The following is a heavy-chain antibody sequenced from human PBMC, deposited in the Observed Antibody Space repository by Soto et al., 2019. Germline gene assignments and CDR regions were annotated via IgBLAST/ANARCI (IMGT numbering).Heavy chain of an antibody. J-gene: IGHJ5*02. CDR2: IIPIFGTA. CDR3: ATYGAYYDSSRPNNWFDP. V-gene: IGHV1-69*13. CDR1: GGTFSSYA. Sequence: SVKVSCKASGGTFSSYAISWVRQAPGQGLEWMGGIIPIFGTANYAQRFQGRVTITADESTSTAYMELSSLRSEDTAVYYCATYGAYYDSSRPNNWFDPWGQGTLVTVSS. D-gene: IGHD3-22*01.